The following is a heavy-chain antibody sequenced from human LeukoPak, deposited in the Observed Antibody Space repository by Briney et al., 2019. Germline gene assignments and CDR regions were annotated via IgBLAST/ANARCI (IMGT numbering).Heavy chain of an antibody. V-gene: IGHV4-34*01. D-gene: IGHD5-24*01. Sequence: SETLSLTCAVYGGSFSGYYWSWIRQPPGKGLEWIGEINHSGSTNYNPSLKSRVTISVDTSKNQFSLKLGSVTAADTAVYYCARAVEDGHNTYYFDYWGQGTLVTVSS. CDR2: INHSGST. CDR3: ARAVEDGHNTYYFDY. CDR1: GGSFSGYY. J-gene: IGHJ4*02.